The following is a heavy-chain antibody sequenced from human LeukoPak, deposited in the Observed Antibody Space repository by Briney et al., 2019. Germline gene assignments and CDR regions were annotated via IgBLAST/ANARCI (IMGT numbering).Heavy chain of an antibody. Sequence: GASVKVSCKASGYTFTSYDINWVRQATGQGLEWMGWINPNSGGTNYAQKFQGRVTMTRDTSISTAYMELSRLRSDDTAVYYCARDSSSWYGGPFDYWGQGTLVTVSS. CDR1: GYTFTSYD. CDR3: ARDSSSWYGGPFDY. J-gene: IGHJ4*02. V-gene: IGHV1-2*02. CDR2: INPNSGGT. D-gene: IGHD6-13*01.